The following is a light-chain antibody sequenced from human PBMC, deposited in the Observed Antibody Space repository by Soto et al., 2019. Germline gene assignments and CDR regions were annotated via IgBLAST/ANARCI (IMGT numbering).Light chain of an antibody. V-gene: IGLV1-44*01. Sequence: QSVLTQPPSTSGTPGQRVTISCSGSSSNIGSNTVNWYQQLPGTAPKLLNYTDNQRPSGVPDRFSGSKSGTSASLAISGLQSEDEADYYCAAWDDNLNGLYVFGPGTKLTVL. CDR3: AAWDDNLNGLYV. CDR2: TDN. CDR1: SSNIGSNT. J-gene: IGLJ1*01.